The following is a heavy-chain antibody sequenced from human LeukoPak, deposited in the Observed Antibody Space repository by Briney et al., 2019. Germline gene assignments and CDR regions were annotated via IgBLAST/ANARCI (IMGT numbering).Heavy chain of an antibody. Sequence: PSETLSLTCTVSGVSVGSGSYYWSWIRQPPGKGLEWIGYIYYSGSTNYNPSLKSRVTISVDTSKNQFSLKLSSVTAADTAMYYCARDSGIAAAGTPNWGQGTLVTVSS. V-gene: IGHV4-61*01. CDR2: IYYSGST. D-gene: IGHD6-13*01. J-gene: IGHJ4*02. CDR1: GVSVGSGSYY. CDR3: ARDSGIAAAGTPN.